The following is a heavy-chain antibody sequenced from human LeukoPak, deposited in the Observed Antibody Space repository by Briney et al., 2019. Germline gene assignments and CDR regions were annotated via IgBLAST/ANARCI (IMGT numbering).Heavy chain of an antibody. V-gene: IGHV4-4*09. D-gene: IGHD6-13*01. CDR1: GGSIRSYY. Sequence: SETLSLTCTVSGGSIRSYYWSWIRQPPGKGLEWIGDIFDSGSTNYNPSLKSRVTISVDTSKNQFSLKLSSVTAADTAVYYCARVGTQHLVVPVYWGQGTLVTVSS. J-gene: IGHJ4*02. CDR2: IFDSGST. CDR3: ARVGTQHLVVPVY.